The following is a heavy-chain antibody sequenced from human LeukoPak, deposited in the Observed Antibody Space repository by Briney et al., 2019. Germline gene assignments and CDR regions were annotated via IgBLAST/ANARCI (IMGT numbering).Heavy chain of an antibody. Sequence: SETLSLTCAAYGGSFSGYYWSWIRQPPGKGLEWIGEINHSGSTNYSPSLKSRVTISVDTSKNQFSLKLSSVTAADTAVYYCAIIPAAIRGFDYWGQGTLVTVSS. J-gene: IGHJ4*02. CDR1: GGSFSGYY. CDR3: AIIPAAIRGFDY. V-gene: IGHV4-34*01. D-gene: IGHD2-2*02. CDR2: INHSGST.